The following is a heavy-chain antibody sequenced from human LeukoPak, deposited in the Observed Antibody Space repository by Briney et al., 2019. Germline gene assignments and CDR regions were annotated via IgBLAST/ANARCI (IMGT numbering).Heavy chain of an antibody. CDR1: GGSFSGYY. D-gene: IGHD6-13*01. V-gene: IGHV4-34*01. CDR3: ARSIAAAIDY. CDR2: INHSGST. Sequence: SETLSLTCAVYGGSFSGYYWSWIRQPPGKGLEWIGEINHSGSTNYNPFLKSRVTISVDTSKNQSSLKLSSVTAADTAVYYCARSIAAAIDYWGQGTLVTVSS. J-gene: IGHJ4*02.